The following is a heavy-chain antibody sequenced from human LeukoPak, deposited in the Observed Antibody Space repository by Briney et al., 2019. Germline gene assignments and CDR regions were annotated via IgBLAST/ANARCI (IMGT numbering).Heavy chain of an antibody. J-gene: IGHJ3*02. CDR2: VYHSGDT. D-gene: IGHD2-2*02. CDR3: ARHSRRCSSTTCYTGAFDI. Sequence: PSETLSLTCTISGYSITSGYYWGWIRQPPGKGLERIGSVYHSGDTYYNPSLKSRVTISVDTSENQFSLKLTSVTAADTALYFCARHSRRCSSTTCYTGAFDIWGPGTVVTVSS. V-gene: IGHV4-38-2*02. CDR1: GYSITSGYY.